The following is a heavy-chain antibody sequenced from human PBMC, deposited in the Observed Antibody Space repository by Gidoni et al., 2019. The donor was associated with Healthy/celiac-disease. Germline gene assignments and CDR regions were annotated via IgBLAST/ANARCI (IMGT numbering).Heavy chain of an antibody. V-gene: IGHV3-33*01. Sequence: QVQLVARGGVAQPGRSLRLSCAASGFTFSSYGMAWVRQAPGKGLEWVAVIWYDGSNKDYADSVKGRFTISRDNSKKTLYLQMNSLRAEDTAVYYCARVHHRLRGFDYWGQGTLVTVSS. CDR2: IWYDGSNK. J-gene: IGHJ4*02. CDR3: ARVHHRLRGFDY. D-gene: IGHD4-17*01. CDR1: GFTFSSYG.